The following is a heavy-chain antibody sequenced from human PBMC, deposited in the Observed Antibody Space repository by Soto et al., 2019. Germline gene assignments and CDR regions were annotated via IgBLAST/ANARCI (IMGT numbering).Heavy chain of an antibody. J-gene: IGHJ6*02. D-gene: IGHD1-1*01. V-gene: IGHV1-8*01. CDR1: GYTFTSYD. CDR3: ARGRGYSYYYYYGMDV. Sequence: ASVKVSCKASGYTFTSYDINWVRQATGQGLEWMGWMNTNSGNTGYAQKFQGRVTMTRNASISTAYMELSSLRSEDTAVYYCARGRGYSYYYYYGMDVWGQGTTVTVSS. CDR2: MNTNSGNT.